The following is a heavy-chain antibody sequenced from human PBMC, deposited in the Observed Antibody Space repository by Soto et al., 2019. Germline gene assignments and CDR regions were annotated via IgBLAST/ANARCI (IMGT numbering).Heavy chain of an antibody. CDR3: ARGLFSGTSYSGGWYFFDY. D-gene: IGHD3-10*01. CDR2: VSYNGDT. J-gene: IGHJ4*02. Sequence: SETLSLTCTVSGGSISTSTYHWGWVRQPPGKGLEWIASVSYNGDTFYNSSLKSRVTISGDTSTNQFSLNLNSVTAADTAVYYCARGLFSGTSYSGGWYFFDYWGQGIQVTVSS. V-gene: IGHV4-39*01. CDR1: GGSISTSTYH.